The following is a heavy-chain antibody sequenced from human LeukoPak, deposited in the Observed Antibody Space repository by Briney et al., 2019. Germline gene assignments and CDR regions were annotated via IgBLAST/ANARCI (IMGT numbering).Heavy chain of an antibody. V-gene: IGHV3-30*02. Sequence: PGGSLRLSCTTSGFTFSKYGMHWVRQAPGKGLEWMAFIRYDGSNQFYADSVKGRFTMSRDNSKNTLYLQMNSLREDDTAVYYCAKGSGYYSDYWGQGTPVTVSS. D-gene: IGHD6-19*01. CDR1: GFTFSKYG. CDR3: AKGSGYYSDY. CDR2: IRYDGSNQ. J-gene: IGHJ4*02.